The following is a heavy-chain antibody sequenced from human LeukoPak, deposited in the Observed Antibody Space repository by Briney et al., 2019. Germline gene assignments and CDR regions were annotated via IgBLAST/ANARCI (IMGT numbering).Heavy chain of an antibody. J-gene: IGHJ3*02. CDR1: GYTFTGYW. CDR3: ARDRYYYDSSSYYSAFET. D-gene: IGHD3-22*01. CDR2: ISPSGGST. V-gene: IGHV1-46*01. Sequence: ASVKVSCKAFGYTFTGYWMHWVRQAPGQGPEWMGVISPSGGSTIYAQKFKGRVTLTRDMSTSTDYLELSSLRSEDTAVYYCARDRYYYDSSSYYSAFETWGQGTMVTVSS.